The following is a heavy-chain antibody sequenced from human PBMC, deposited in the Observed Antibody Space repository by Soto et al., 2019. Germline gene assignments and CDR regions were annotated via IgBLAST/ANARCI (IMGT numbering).Heavy chain of an antibody. V-gene: IGHV3-33*01. CDR3: AGQYAAAGTHYYYYGMDV. CDR1: GFTFSTYA. Sequence: PGGSLRLSCAASGFTFSTYAMHWVRQAPGKGLEWVAVIWYDGSDKYYADSVKGRFTISRDNSRNTLYLQMNSLRAEDTAVYYCAGQYAAAGTHYYYYGMDVWGQGTTVTVPS. CDR2: IWYDGSDK. J-gene: IGHJ6*02. D-gene: IGHD6-13*01.